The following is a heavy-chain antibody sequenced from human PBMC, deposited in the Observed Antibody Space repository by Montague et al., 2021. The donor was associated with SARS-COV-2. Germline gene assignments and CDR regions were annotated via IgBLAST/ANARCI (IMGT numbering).Heavy chain of an antibody. Sequence: SETLSLTCTVSGGSISSYYWSWLRQPPGKGLEWIGYIYYSGSTNYNPSLKSRVTISVDTSKNQFSLKLSSVTAVDTAVYYCARGDVDTAMVYYFDYWGQGTLVTVSS. CDR3: ARGDVDTAMVYYFDY. V-gene: IGHV4-59*01. J-gene: IGHJ4*02. D-gene: IGHD5-18*01. CDR2: IYYSGST. CDR1: GGSISSYY.